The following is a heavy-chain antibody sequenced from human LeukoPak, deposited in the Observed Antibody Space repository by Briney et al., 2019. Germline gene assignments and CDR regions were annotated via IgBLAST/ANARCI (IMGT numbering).Heavy chain of an antibody. CDR3: ARAPFSGYDSMNY. D-gene: IGHD3-22*01. J-gene: IGHJ4*02. Sequence: GGSLRLSCAASGFTFSIYWMSWVRQAPGKGLEWVANIKQDGSEKYYVDSVKGRFTISRDNAKNSLYLQMNSLRAEDTAVYYCARAPFSGYDSMNYWGQGTLVTVSS. V-gene: IGHV3-7*04. CDR1: GFTFSIYW. CDR2: IKQDGSEK.